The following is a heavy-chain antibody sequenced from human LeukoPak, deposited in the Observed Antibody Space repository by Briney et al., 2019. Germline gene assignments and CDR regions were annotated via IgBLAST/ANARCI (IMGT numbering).Heavy chain of an antibody. CDR3: ARDDSGARVVADPIDY. V-gene: IGHV4-39*02. J-gene: IGHJ4*02. D-gene: IGHD2-15*01. CDR1: GGSISSSSYY. Sequence: SETLSLTCTVSGGSISSSSYYWGWIRQPPGKGLEWIGSSYYSGSTYYNPSLKSRVTISVDTYKNQFSLKLSSVTAADTAVYYCARDDSGARVVADPIDYWGQGTLVTVSS. CDR2: SYYSGST.